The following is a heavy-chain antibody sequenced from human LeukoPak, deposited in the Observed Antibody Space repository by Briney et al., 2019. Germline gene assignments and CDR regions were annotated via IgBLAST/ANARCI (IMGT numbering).Heavy chain of an antibody. Sequence: ASVKVSRKASGYTFTGYYMHWVRQAPGQGLEWMGWINPNSGGTNYAQKFQGRVTMTRDTSISTAYMELSRLRSDDTAVYYCARARSPKYHLDYWGQGTLVTVSS. CDR3: ARARSPKYHLDY. CDR2: INPNSGGT. CDR1: GYTFTGYY. V-gene: IGHV1-2*02. D-gene: IGHD2-2*01. J-gene: IGHJ4*02.